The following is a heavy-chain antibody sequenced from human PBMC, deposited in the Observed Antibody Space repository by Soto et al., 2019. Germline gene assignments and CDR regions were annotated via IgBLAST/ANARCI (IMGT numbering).Heavy chain of an antibody. CDR2: IRQDGGEK. Sequence: GGSLRLSCVASGFTFSSHWMNWVRQAPGKGLEWVANIRQDGGEKYYVDSVKGRFTVSRDNAKNSLYLEMNSLRAEDTAVYFCAGVYYMSYWGQGTLVTVSS. D-gene: IGHD3-10*01. CDR3: AGVYYMSY. CDR1: GFTFSSHW. J-gene: IGHJ4*02. V-gene: IGHV3-7*04.